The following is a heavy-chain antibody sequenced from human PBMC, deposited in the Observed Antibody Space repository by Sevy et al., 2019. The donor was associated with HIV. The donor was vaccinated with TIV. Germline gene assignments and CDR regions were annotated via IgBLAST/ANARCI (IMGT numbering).Heavy chain of an antibody. CDR3: ARDRTGIAAAGTYYFDY. D-gene: IGHD6-13*01. J-gene: IGHJ4*02. CDR1: GYTFTGYY. V-gene: IGHV1-2*02. Sequence: ASVKVSCKASGYTFTGYYMHWVRQAPGQGLAWMGWINPNSGGTNYAQKFQGRVTMTRDTSISTAYMELSRLRSDDTAVYYCARDRTGIAAAGTYYFDYWGQGTLVTVSS. CDR2: INPNSGGT.